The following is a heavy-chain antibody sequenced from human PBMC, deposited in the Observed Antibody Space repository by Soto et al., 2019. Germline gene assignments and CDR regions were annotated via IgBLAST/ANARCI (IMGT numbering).Heavy chain of an antibody. Sequence: SETLSLTCSVSGDSISGYYWNWIRQPAGKGLEWIGRIYISGSTNYNPSLKSRVTMSLDTSKNQLSLKLNSVTAADTAVYYCARAPSSGWFYFDYWGQGALVTVSS. V-gene: IGHV4-4*07. D-gene: IGHD6-19*01. CDR3: ARAPSSGWFYFDY. CDR2: IYISGST. J-gene: IGHJ4*02. CDR1: GDSISGYY.